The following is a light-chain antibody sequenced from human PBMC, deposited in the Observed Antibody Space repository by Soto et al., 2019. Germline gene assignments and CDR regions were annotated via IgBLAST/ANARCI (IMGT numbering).Light chain of an antibody. CDR1: QGVNSL. V-gene: IGKV1-9*01. CDR2: AAS. J-gene: IGKJ1*01. Sequence: DIQLTQSPSFLSASVGDRVTITCRASQGVNSLLAWYQQKPGNAPKLLIYAASTLQSGVPSRFSGSGSGTEFTLTISSLQSEDFALYYCQQLNTYPWTFGQGTKVELK. CDR3: QQLNTYPWT.